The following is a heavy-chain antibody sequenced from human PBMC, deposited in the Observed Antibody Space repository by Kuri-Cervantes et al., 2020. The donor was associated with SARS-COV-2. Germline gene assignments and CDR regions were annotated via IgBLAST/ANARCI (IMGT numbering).Heavy chain of an antibody. CDR2: IRYDGSNK. J-gene: IGHJ4*02. CDR1: GFTFSSYG. Sequence: GGSLRLSCAASGFTFSSYGMHWVRQAPGKGLEWVAFIRYDGSNKYYPDSVKGRFTISRDNSKNTLYLQMNSLRAEDTAVYYCAKVSISSGSYQKALGYWGQGTLVTVSS. D-gene: IGHD3-10*02. V-gene: IGHV3-30*02. CDR3: AKVSISSGSYQKALGY.